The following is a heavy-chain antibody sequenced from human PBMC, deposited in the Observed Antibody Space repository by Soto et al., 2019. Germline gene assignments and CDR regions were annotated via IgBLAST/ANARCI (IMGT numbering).Heavy chain of an antibody. CDR1: GGSFSGYY. CDR3: ARGYSSGWYRY. J-gene: IGHJ4*02. V-gene: IGHV4-34*01. CDR2: INHSGST. D-gene: IGHD6-19*01. Sequence: SETLSLTCAVYGGSFSGYYWSWIRQPPGKGLEWIGEINHSGSTNYNPSLKSRVTISVDTSKNKFSLKLSSVTAADTAVYYCARGYSSGWYRYWGQGTLVTVSS.